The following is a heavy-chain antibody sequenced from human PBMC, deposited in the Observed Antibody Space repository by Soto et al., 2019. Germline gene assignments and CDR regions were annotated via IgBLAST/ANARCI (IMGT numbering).Heavy chain of an antibody. Sequence: QLQLQELGPGLVKPSETLSLTCTVSGDSVSSSNYYWGWIRQPPGKGLEWIGSVYYSGSTYYNPSLKSRVTMSVDTSKNQFSLKLSSVTAADAAVYYCARHPTFSGWEYYFDYWGQGTPVTVSS. CDR1: GDSVSSSNYY. CDR2: VYYSGST. V-gene: IGHV4-39*01. J-gene: IGHJ4*02. CDR3: ARHPTFSGWEYYFDY. D-gene: IGHD6-19*01.